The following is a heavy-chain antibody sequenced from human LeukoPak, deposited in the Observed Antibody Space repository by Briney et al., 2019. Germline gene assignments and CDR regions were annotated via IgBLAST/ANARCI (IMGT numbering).Heavy chain of an antibody. CDR2: INSSSSTI. J-gene: IGHJ4*02. Sequence: GGSLRLSCAASGFTFSSYSMNWVRQAPGKGLEWVSYINSSSSTIYYADSVKGRFTISRDNAKNSLYLQMNSLRAEDTAVYYCARGYSLVDYWGQGTLVTVSS. CDR3: ARGYSLVDY. D-gene: IGHD6-13*01. V-gene: IGHV3-48*04. CDR1: GFTFSSYS.